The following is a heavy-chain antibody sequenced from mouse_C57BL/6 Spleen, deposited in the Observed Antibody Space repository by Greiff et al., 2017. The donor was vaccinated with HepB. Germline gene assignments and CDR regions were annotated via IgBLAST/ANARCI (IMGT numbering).Heavy chain of an antibody. V-gene: IGHV1-59*01. Sequence: VQLQQPGAELVRPGTSVKLSCKASGYTFTSYWMHWVKQRPGQGLEWIGVIDPSDSYTNYNQKFKGKATLTVDTSSSTAYMQLSSLTSEDSAVYYCARFDDGYSPFAYWGQGTLVTVSA. CDR2: IDPSDSYT. D-gene: IGHD2-3*01. J-gene: IGHJ3*01. CDR1: GYTFTSYW. CDR3: ARFDDGYSPFAY.